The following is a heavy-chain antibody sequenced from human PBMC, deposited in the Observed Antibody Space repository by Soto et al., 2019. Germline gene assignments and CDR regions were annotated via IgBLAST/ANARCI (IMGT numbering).Heavy chain of an antibody. J-gene: IGHJ4*02. V-gene: IGHV3-48*02. D-gene: IGHD6-19*01. CDR1: GFTFSTFS. CDR3: TRDLGWAFDS. Sequence: EVQLVESGGGSVQPGGSLRLSSAASGFTFSTFSMNWVRQAPGRGLEWISYISGGGRPISYADSVKGRFTISRDNAKNSLYLHMDSLTEEDMAVYYCTRDLGWAFDSWGQGTLVTVSS. CDR2: ISGGGRPI.